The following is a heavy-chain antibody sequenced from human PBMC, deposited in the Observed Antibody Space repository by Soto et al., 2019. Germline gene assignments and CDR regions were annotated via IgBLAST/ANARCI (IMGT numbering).Heavy chain of an antibody. D-gene: IGHD6-6*01. CDR3: ARASRSSSAADY. J-gene: IGHJ4*02. Sequence: QVQLQESGPGLVKPSQTLSLTCSVSGESISSGGYYWSWIRHHPGKGLEGIGYIYDSASAYYNPSLQSRVTISMDTSKNHFAMRMSSVTAADTAVYYCARASRSSSAADYWGQGTLATVSS. CDR1: GESISSGGYY. CDR2: IYDSASA. V-gene: IGHV4-31*03.